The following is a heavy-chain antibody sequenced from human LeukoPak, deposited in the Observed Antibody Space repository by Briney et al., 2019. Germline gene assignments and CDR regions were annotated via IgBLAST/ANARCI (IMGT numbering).Heavy chain of an antibody. CDR2: INTKSGRT. D-gene: IGHD2-21*01. CDR3: ARADLIDAGPYLIGP. V-gene: IGHV1-2*02. Sequence: ASVKVSCKTSGYSFTDYYIHWGRQAPGQGLGWMGWINTKSGRTSSAPKFQGRVTMTRDPSITTVYMDMAWLTSDDTAIYFCARADLIDAGPYLIGPWGQGTLVTVSS. CDR1: GYSFTDYY. J-gene: IGHJ5*02.